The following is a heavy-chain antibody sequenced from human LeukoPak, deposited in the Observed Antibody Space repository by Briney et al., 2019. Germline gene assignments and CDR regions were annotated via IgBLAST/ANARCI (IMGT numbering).Heavy chain of an antibody. J-gene: IGHJ6*03. CDR3: ARDLASYGFSYYYYYTDV. CDR1: GYTFTSYY. Sequence: ASVKVSCKASGYTFTSYYMHWVRQAPGQGLEWMGIINPSGGSTSYAQKFQGRVTMTRDMSTSTVYMELSSLRSEDTAVYYCARDLASYGFSYYYYYTDVWGKGTTVTVSS. V-gene: IGHV1-46*01. D-gene: IGHD5-18*01. CDR2: INPSGGST.